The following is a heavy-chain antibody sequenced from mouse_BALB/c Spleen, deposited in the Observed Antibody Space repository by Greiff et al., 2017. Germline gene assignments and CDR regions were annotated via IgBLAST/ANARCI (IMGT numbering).Heavy chain of an antibody. J-gene: IGHJ3*01. Sequence: VQLQQPGAELVKPGASVKLSCKASGYTFTSYYMYWVKQRPGQGLEWIGGINPSNGGTNFNEKFKSKATLTVDKSSSTAYMQLSSLTSEDSAVYYCNAYPLYYGYSWFAYWGQGTLVTVSA. CDR2: INPSNGGT. D-gene: IGHD2-2*01. CDR1: GYTFTSYY. CDR3: NAYPLYYGYSWFAY. V-gene: IGHV1S81*02.